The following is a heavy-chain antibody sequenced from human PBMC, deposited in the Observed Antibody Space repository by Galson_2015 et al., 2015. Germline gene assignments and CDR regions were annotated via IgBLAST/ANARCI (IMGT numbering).Heavy chain of an antibody. J-gene: IGHJ6*03. D-gene: IGHD3-16*01. V-gene: IGHV4-34*01. CDR2: INHSGST. CDR3: ARSVGELGYYYYYYMDV. Sequence: ETLSLTCAVYGGSFSGYYWSWIRQPPGKGLEWIGEINHSGSTNYNPSLKSRVTISVDTSKNQFSLKLSSVTAADTAVYYCARSVGELGYYYYYYMDVWGKGTTVTVSS. CDR1: GGSFSGYY.